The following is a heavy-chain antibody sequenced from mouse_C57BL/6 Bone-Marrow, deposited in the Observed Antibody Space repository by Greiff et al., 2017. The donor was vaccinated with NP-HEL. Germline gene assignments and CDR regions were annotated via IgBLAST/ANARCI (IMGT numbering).Heavy chain of an antibody. CDR3: ARSPRYYGSSLYAMDY. D-gene: IGHD1-1*01. CDR2: IYPRSGNT. Sequence: LQESGAELARPGASVKLSCKASGYTFTSYGISWVKQRTGQGLEWIGEIYPRSGNTYYNEKFKGKATLTADKSSSTAYMELRSLTSEDSAIYFCARSPRYYGSSLYAMDYWGQGTSVTVSS. CDR1: GYTFTSYG. J-gene: IGHJ4*01. V-gene: IGHV1-81*01.